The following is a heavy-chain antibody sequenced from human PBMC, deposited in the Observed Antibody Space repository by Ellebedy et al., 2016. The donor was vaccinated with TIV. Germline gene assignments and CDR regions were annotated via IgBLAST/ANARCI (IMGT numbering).Heavy chain of an antibody. V-gene: IGHV4-59*11. CDR3: ARGTMAPTY. D-gene: IGHD4/OR15-4a*01. CDR2: IYNSGST. CDR1: GGSITGHY. J-gene: IGHJ4*02. Sequence: MPGGSLRLSCTVSGGSITGHYWSWIRQPPGKGLEWIGYIYNSGSTDYNPSLKSRVTRSVDTSKNQFSLKLSSVTAADTAVYYCARGTMAPTYWGQGTLVTVSS.